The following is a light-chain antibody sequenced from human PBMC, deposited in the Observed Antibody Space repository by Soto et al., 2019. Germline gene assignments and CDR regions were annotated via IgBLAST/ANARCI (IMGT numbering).Light chain of an antibody. CDR2: EVS. V-gene: IGLV2-14*01. CDR1: SSDVGTYNY. Sequence: QSVLTQPASVSGSPGQSITISCTGTSSDVGTYNYVSWYQHLPGKAPKLMIYEVSNRPSGVSNRFSGSKSGNTASLTISGLQAEDEADYYCCSYAGSYSDVFGSGTKLTVL. J-gene: IGLJ1*01. CDR3: CSYAGSYSDV.